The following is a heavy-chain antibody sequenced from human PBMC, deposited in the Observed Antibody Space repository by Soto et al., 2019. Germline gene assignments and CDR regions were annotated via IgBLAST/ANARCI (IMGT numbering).Heavy chain of an antibody. CDR2: INHSGST. Sequence: PSETLSLTCAVYGGSLSGYYWSWIRQPPGKGLEWIGEINHSGSTNYNPSLKSRVTISVEMSENQFSLKLSSVTAAGTAVYYCARDVVVVAATDWFDPWGQGTLVTVSS. CDR1: GGSLSGYY. J-gene: IGHJ5*02. D-gene: IGHD2-15*01. CDR3: ARDVVVVAATDWFDP. V-gene: IGHV4-34*01.